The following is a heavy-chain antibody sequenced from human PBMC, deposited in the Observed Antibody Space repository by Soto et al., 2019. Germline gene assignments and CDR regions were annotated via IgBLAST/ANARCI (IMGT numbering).Heavy chain of an antibody. D-gene: IGHD2-2*01. J-gene: IGHJ6*03. CDR3: AKSYQLLSYYYYMDV. CDR2: ISGSGGST. Sequence: PGGSLRLSCAASGFTFSSYAMSWVRQAPGKGLEWVSAISGSGGSTYYADSVKGRFTISRDNSKNTLYLQMNSLRAEDTAVYYYAKSYQLLSYYYYMDVWGKGTTVTVS. V-gene: IGHV3-23*01. CDR1: GFTFSSYA.